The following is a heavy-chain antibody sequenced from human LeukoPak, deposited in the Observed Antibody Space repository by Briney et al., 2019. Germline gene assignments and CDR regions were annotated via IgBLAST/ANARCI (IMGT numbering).Heavy chain of an antibody. V-gene: IGHV3-33*05. CDR1: GFTFSSYS. D-gene: IGHD2-8*01. CDR2: MSNSGENT. J-gene: IGHJ5*02. Sequence: PGGSLRLSCAASGFTFSSYSMQWVRQTPGKGLEWVGIMSNSGENTFYGEAVKGRFTISRDNAKNSLYLQMNSLRAEDTAVYYCARDGGYCTNGVCLLPNRRNNWFDPWGQGTLVTVSS. CDR3: ARDGGYCTNGVCLLPNRRNNWFDP.